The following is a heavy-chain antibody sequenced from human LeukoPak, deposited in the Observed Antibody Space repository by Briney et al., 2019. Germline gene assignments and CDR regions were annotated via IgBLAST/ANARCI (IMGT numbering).Heavy chain of an antibody. CDR3: ARHDRVSLAYYFDY. J-gene: IGHJ4*02. CDR2: ISYDGNNK. CDR1: GFTFSSFA. V-gene: IGHV3-30-3*01. Sequence: GGSLRLSCAASGFTFSSFAMHWVRQAPGKGLEWVALISYDGNNKYYADSVKGRFTISRDNSKNTLYLQVNSLRAEDTAVYYCARHDRVSLAYYFDYWGQGTLVTVSS.